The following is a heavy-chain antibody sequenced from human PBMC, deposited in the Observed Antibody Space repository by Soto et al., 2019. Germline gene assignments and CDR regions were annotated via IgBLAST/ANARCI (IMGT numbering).Heavy chain of an antibody. CDR3: ARSRIGLYFDN. CDR1: EGTFRSYS. CDR2: ISSSSSTI. Sequence: AAEGTFRSYSVNWISQNPGKGLEWVSYISSSSSTIYYADSVKGRFTISRDNAKNSLYLQMNSLRDEDTAVYYCARSRIGLYFDNSGEGTLVSVSS. J-gene: IGHJ4*02. V-gene: IGHV3-48*02. D-gene: IGHD3-10*01.